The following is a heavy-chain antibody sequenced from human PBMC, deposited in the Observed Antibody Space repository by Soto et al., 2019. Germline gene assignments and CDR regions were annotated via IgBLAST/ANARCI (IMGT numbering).Heavy chain of an antibody. Sequence: PGGSLRLSCAASGFTFSSYAMKWXRQAPGKGLEWVSLIGESGTPTYYADSVKGRFTISRDNSGNTLFLEMYSLRAEDTAVYYCARYIPGVRYSGMDVWGQGTTVTVSS. CDR1: GFTFSSYA. D-gene: IGHD2-21*01. V-gene: IGHV3-23*01. CDR3: ARYIPGVRYSGMDV. CDR2: IGESGTPT. J-gene: IGHJ6*02.